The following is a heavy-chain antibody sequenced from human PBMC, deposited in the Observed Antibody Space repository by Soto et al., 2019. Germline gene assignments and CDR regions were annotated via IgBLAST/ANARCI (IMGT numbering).Heavy chain of an antibody. Sequence: PGGSLRLSCAASGFTFSSYGMHWVRQVPGKGLVWVAVISYDGSKKYYADSVKGRFTISRDNAKNTLYLQMNSLRAEDTAIYYCTPDFRNLGFDPWGQGTLVTVSS. J-gene: IGHJ5*02. CDR1: GFTFSSYG. CDR2: ISYDGSKK. V-gene: IGHV3-30*03. CDR3: TPDFRNLGFDP. D-gene: IGHD2-2*01.